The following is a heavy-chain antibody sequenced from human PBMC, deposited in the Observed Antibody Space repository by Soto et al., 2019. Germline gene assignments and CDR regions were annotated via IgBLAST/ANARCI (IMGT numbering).Heavy chain of an antibody. CDR1: GASMNSYH. CDR2: IHSSGST. D-gene: IGHD6-13*01. CDR3: ARDQGVAAAGITWFDP. Sequence: PSETLTLTCTVSGASMNSYHWSWIRQPAGKGLEWIGHIHSSGSTNYNPSLKSRVTMLVDTSKNQFSLRLMSLTAADTAVYYCARDQGVAAAGITWFDPWGQGSLVTVSS. J-gene: IGHJ5*02. V-gene: IGHV4-4*07.